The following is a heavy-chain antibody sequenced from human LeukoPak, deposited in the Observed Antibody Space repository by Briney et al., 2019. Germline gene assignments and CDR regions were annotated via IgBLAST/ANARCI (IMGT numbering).Heavy chain of an antibody. J-gene: IGHJ4*02. CDR2: INPSGGST. V-gene: IGHV1-46*01. CDR1: GGTFSSYA. D-gene: IGHD2-2*01. Sequence: ASVKVSCKASGGTFSSYAISWVRQAPGQGLEWMGLINPSGGSTSYAQKFQGRVTMTRDTSTSTVYMELSSLRSEDTAVYYCARRGSCSSTSCYFDAVLEVPIDYWGQGTLVTVSS. CDR3: ARRGSCSSTSCYFDAVLEVPIDY.